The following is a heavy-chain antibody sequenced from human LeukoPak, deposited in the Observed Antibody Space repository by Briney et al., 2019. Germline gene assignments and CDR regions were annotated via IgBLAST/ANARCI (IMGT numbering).Heavy chain of an antibody. V-gene: IGHV1-2*02. CDR1: GYTFTGYY. J-gene: IGHJ4*02. CDR2: INPNSGGT. Sequence: ASVKVSCKASGYTFTGYYMHWVRQAPGRGLEWMGWINPNSGGTNYAQKFQGRVTMTRDTSISTAYMELSRLRSDDTAVYYCAREEEYSSSWYVYWGQGTLVTVSS. D-gene: IGHD6-13*01. CDR3: AREEEYSSSWYVY.